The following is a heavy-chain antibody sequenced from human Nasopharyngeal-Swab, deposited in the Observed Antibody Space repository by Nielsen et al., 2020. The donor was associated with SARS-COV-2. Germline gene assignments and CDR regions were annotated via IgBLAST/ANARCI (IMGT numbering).Heavy chain of an antibody. Sequence: GESLKISCAASGFTFRSYSMNWVRQAPGKGLEWVSSISSSGNYIYYADSVKGRFTISRDNAKNSLYLQMNSLRAEDTAVCYCARQDSGWYYFDYWGQGILVTVSS. CDR3: ARQDSGWYYFDY. CDR1: GFTFRSYS. D-gene: IGHD6-19*01. V-gene: IGHV3-21*01. CDR2: ISSSGNYI. J-gene: IGHJ4*02.